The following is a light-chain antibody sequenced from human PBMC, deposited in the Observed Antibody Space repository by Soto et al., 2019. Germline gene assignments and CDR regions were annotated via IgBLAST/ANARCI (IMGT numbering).Light chain of an antibody. CDR1: QSVSTW. Sequence: DIQMTQSPSSLSASVGDTVTITCWASQSVSTWLAWYQQKPGKAPKLLIYDASKLESGVPSRFSGSGSGTELTLTISGLKAEDSETYYCQQYNSYSPTFGQGTTVEV. J-gene: IGKJ1*01. V-gene: IGKV1-5*01. CDR3: QQYNSYSPT. CDR2: DAS.